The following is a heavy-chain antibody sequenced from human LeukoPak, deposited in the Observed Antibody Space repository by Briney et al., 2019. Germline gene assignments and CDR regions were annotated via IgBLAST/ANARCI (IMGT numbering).Heavy chain of an antibody. CDR2: VSGSGGST. V-gene: IGHV3-23*01. Sequence: GGSLRLSCAASGFTFSSYAMSWVRQAPGKGLEWVSTVSGSGGSTYYADSVKGRFTISRDNSKNTLYLQMNSLRAEDTAVYYCAKALSGSYYFDFWGQGTLVTVSS. D-gene: IGHD1-26*01. J-gene: IGHJ4*02. CDR3: AKALSGSYYFDF. CDR1: GFTFSSYA.